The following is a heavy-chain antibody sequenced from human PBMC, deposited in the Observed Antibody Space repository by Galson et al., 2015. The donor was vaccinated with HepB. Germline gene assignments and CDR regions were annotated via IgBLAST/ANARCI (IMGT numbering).Heavy chain of an antibody. J-gene: IGHJ4*02. Sequence: SLRLSCAASGFTFSDYYMSWIRQAPGKGLEWVSYISSSSSYTNYADSVKGRFTISRDNAKNSLYLQMNSLRAEDTAVYYCARGLYSSGWYYFDYWGQGTLVTVSP. CDR1: GFTFSDYY. D-gene: IGHD6-19*01. CDR3: ARGLYSSGWYYFDY. V-gene: IGHV3-11*06. CDR2: ISSSSSYT.